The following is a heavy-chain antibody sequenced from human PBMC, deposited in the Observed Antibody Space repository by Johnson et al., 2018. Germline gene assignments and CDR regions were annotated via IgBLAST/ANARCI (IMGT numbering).Heavy chain of an antibody. V-gene: IGHV3-33*01. D-gene: IGHD1-1*01. CDR3: ARELLKNWNDCPMDV. Sequence: QVQLQESGGGVVQPGRSLRLSCAASGFSFSNYGVHWVRQAPGKGLEWVAVIWYDGSNKYYADSVKGRFTISRDTSKNTLYLQMNSLRDEDTAGYYWARELLKNWNDCPMDVWAQGTTVTVSS. CDR2: IWYDGSNK. CDR1: GFSFSNYG. J-gene: IGHJ6*01.